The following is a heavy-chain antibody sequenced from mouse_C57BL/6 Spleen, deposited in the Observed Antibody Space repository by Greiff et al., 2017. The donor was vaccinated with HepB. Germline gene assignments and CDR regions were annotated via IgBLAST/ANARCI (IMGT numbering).Heavy chain of an antibody. Sequence: EVKLQQSGPGLVKPSQSLSLTCSVTGYSITSGYYWNWIRQFPGNKLEWMGYISYDGSNNYNPSLKNRISITRDTSKNQFFLKLNSVTTEDTATYYCAREGWDNYFDYWGQGTTLTVSS. D-gene: IGHD3-3*01. CDR2: ISYDGSN. J-gene: IGHJ2*01. V-gene: IGHV3-6*01. CDR3: AREGWDNYFDY. CDR1: GYSITSGYY.